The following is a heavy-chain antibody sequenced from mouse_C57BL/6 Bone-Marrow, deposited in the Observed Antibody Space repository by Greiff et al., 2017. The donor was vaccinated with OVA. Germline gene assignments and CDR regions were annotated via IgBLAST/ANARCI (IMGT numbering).Heavy chain of an antibody. CDR3: ARNYPNYYGSSYWYFDV. V-gene: IGHV2-9-1*01. CDR2: IWTGGGT. CDR1: GFSLTSYA. D-gene: IGHD1-1*01. Sequence: VKLMESGPGLVAPSQSLSITCTVSGFSLTSYAISWVRQPPGKGLEWLGVIWTGGGTNYNSALKSRLSISKDNSKSQVFLKMNSLQTDDTARYYCARNYPNYYGSSYWYFDVWGTGTTVTVSS. J-gene: IGHJ1*03.